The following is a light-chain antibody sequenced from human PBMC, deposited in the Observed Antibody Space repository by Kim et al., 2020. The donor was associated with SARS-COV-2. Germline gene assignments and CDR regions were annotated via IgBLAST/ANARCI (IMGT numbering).Light chain of an antibody. CDR2: RNN. Sequence: QAELTQPPSVSKGLGQTATLTCTGNNNNVGNQGAAWLQQHQGHPPKLLSYRNNNRPSGISERFSASRSGDTASLTITGLQPEDETDYYCSAWDSSLNVWVFGGGTQLTVL. J-gene: IGLJ3*02. CDR1: NNNVGNQG. V-gene: IGLV10-54*04. CDR3: SAWDSSLNVWV.